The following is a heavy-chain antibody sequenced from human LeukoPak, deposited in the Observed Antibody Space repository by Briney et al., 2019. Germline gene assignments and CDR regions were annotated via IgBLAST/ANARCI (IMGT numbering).Heavy chain of an antibody. CDR3: ARDPSSGWYVEVALYYFDY. Sequence: PGGSLRLSCAASGFTFSSYAMSWVRQAPGKGLEWVSAISGSGGSTYYADSVKGRFTISRDNSKNTLYLQMNSLRAEDTAVYYCARDPSSGWYVEVALYYFDYWGQGTLVTVSS. J-gene: IGHJ4*02. CDR2: ISGSGGST. D-gene: IGHD6-19*01. CDR1: GFTFSSYA. V-gene: IGHV3-23*01.